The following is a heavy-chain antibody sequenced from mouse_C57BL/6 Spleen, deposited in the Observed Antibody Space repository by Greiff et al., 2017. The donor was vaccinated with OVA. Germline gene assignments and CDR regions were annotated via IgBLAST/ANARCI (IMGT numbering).Heavy chain of an antibody. Sequence: EVKLQESGPELVKPGASVKMSCKASGYTFTDYNMHWVKQSHGKSLEWIGYINPNNGGTSYNQKFKGKATLTVNKSSSTAYMELRSLTSEDSAVYYCAREESGRDAMDYWGQGTSVTVSS. CDR3: AREESGRDAMDY. D-gene: IGHD1-1*01. J-gene: IGHJ4*01. CDR1: GYTFTDYN. CDR2: INPNNGGT. V-gene: IGHV1-22*01.